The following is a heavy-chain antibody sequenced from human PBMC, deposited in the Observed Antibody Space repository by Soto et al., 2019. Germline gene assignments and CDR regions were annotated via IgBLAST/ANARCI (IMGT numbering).Heavy chain of an antibody. J-gene: IGHJ4*02. CDR1: GGSISSSNW. V-gene: IGHV4-4*02. CDR3: ASYTYYYDSSGSCFDY. D-gene: IGHD3-22*01. CDR2: IYHSGST. Sequence: QVQLQESGPGLVKPSGTLSLTCAVSGGSISSSNWWSWVRQPPGKGREWIGEIYHSGSTNYNPSLKGRVTISVDKSKNQFSLKLSSVTAADTAVYYCASYTYYYDSSGSCFDYWGQGTLVTVSS.